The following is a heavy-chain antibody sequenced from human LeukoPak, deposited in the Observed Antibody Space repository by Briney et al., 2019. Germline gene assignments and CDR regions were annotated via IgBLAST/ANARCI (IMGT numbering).Heavy chain of an antibody. D-gene: IGHD6-6*01. V-gene: IGHV4-59*01. CDR2: IYFSGST. J-gene: IGHJ4*02. Sequence: SETLSLTCTVSGVSISSYYWSWIRQSPGKGLEWIGYIYFSGSTNYNPSLKSRVTISVDTSKNQFSLKLSSVTAADTAVYYCARVRSIAARPFDYWGQGTLVTVSS. CDR1: GVSISSYY. CDR3: ARVRSIAARPFDY.